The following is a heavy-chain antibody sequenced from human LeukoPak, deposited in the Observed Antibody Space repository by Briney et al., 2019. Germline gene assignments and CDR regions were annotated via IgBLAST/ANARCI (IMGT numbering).Heavy chain of an antibody. D-gene: IGHD3-10*01. J-gene: IGHJ4*02. CDR3: ARDAGNYRSRGLDY. V-gene: IGHV4-4*07. CDR2: IYSTGST. CDR1: GGSINPYY. Sequence: SETLSLTCTVSGGSINPYYWSWIRQPAGEGLEWIGRIYSTGSTNYNPSLKSRVTMSVDTSKNQLSLKLSSVTAADTAVYYCARDAGNYRSRGLDYWGQGTLVTVSS.